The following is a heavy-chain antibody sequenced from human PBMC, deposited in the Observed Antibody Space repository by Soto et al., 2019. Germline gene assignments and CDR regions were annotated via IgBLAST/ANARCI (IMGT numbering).Heavy chain of an antibody. CDR2: INAGNGNT. D-gene: IGHD5-18*01. Sequence: GASVKVSCKASGYTFTSYAMHWVRQAPGQRLEWMGWINAGNGNTKYSQKFQGRVTITRDTSASTAYMELSSLRSEDTAVYYCARDQGYDYYYYYGMDVWGQGTTVTVSS. CDR3: ARDQGYDYYYYYGMDV. V-gene: IGHV1-3*01. CDR1: GYTFTSYA. J-gene: IGHJ6*02.